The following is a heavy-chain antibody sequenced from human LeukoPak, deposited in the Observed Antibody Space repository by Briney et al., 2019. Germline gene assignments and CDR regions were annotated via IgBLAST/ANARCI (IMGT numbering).Heavy chain of an antibody. V-gene: IGHV4-59*01. CDR3: AGKEVPYYDFWSGYYRY. CDR1: GGSISSYY. CDR2: IYYSGST. J-gene: IGHJ4*02. D-gene: IGHD3-3*01. Sequence: PSETLSLTCTVSGGSISSYYWSWIRQPPGKGLEWIGYIYYSGSTNYNPSLKSRVTISVDTSKNQFSLKLSFVTAADTAVYYCAGKEVPYYDFWSGYYRYWGQGTLVNVSS.